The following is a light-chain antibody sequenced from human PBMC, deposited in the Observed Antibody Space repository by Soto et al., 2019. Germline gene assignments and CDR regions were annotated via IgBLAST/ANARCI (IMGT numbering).Light chain of an antibody. V-gene: IGLV1-40*01. CDR1: SSNIGAGYD. CDR2: GNT. Sequence: QSVLTQPASVSGAPGQRVTISCTGSSSNIGAGYDVHWYQQLPGTAPRVLIYGNTNRPSGVPDRFSGSKSGTSASLAITGLQAEDEADYYCQSYDNTLSAHVVFGGGTKLTVL. CDR3: QSYDNTLSAHVV. J-gene: IGLJ2*01.